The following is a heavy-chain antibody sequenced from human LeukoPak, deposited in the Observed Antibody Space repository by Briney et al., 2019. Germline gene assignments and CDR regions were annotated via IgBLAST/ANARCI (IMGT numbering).Heavy chain of an antibody. CDR1: GGSISSSNW. CDR2: IYHSGST. CDR3: ARATAMVKGYNWFDP. Sequence: SGTLSLTCAVSGGSISSSNWWSWVRQPPGKGLEWIGEIYHSGSTNYNPSLKSRVTISVDTSKNQFSLKLSSVTAADTAVYYCARATAMVKGYNWFDPWGQGTLVTVSS. D-gene: IGHD5-18*01. V-gene: IGHV4-4*02. J-gene: IGHJ5*02.